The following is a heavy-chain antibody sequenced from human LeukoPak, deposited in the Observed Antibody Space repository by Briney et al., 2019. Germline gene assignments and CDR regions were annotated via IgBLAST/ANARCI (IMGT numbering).Heavy chain of an antibody. CDR2: MNLKSGNT. D-gene: IGHD2/OR15-2a*01. CDR1: GYTSPTYD. CDR3: ARVLPCDETEYCYFDY. Sequence: ASVKVSCKASGYTSPTYDINWVRQAAGQGLEWMGWMNLKSGNTDYAQKFQGRVTITTDESTSTAYMELSSLRSEDTAVYYCARVLPCDETEYCYFDYWGQGTLVTVSS. V-gene: IGHV1-8*01. J-gene: IGHJ4*02.